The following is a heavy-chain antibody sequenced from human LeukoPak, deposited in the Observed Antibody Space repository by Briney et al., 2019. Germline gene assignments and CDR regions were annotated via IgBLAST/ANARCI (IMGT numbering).Heavy chain of an antibody. V-gene: IGHV3-48*01. CDR3: ARLAGSGAAAYLDY. J-gene: IGHJ4*02. Sequence: GGSLRLSCAASGFTFSTYSMNWVRQAPGKGLEWVSYIGSTITTMYYADSVKGRFTISRDSAKNSLYLQMNSLRAEDTAVYYCARLAGSGAAAYLDYWGQGTLVTVSS. CDR1: GFTFSTYS. CDR2: IGSTITTM. D-gene: IGHD6-13*01.